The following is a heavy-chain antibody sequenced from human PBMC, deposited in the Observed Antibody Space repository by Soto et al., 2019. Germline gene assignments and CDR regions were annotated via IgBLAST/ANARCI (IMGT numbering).Heavy chain of an antibody. CDR1: GYTFTSYG. Sequence: ASVKVSCKASGYTFTSYGISWVRQAPGQGLEWMGWISAYNGNTKYAQKLQGRVTMTTDTSTSTAYMELRILRSDDTAVYYCARQVRQQLVPSYYFDYWGQGTLVTVSS. V-gene: IGHV1-18*01. D-gene: IGHD6-13*01. J-gene: IGHJ4*02. CDR3: ARQVRQQLVPSYYFDY. CDR2: ISAYNGNT.